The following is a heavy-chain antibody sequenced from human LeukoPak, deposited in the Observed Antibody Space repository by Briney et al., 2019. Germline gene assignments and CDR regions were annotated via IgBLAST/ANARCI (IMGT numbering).Heavy chain of an antibody. V-gene: IGHV1-18*04. Sequence: ASVKVSCKASGYTFTGYYMHWVRQAPGQGLEWMGWISAYNGNTNYAQKLQGRVTMTTDTSTSTAYMELRSLRSDDTAVYYCARGGDYGSPPIDFDYWGQGTLVTVSS. J-gene: IGHJ4*02. CDR2: ISAYNGNT. D-gene: IGHD4-17*01. CDR3: ARGGDYGSPPIDFDY. CDR1: GYTFTGYY.